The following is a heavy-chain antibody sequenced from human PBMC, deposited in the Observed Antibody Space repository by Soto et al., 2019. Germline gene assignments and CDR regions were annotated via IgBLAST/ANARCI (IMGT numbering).Heavy chain of an antibody. Sequence: PGGSLRLSCTASGFTFGDSSMSWFRQAPGKGLEWVGFIRAKAYSGTAEYAASVKGRFTISRDDSKSIAYLQMDSLKTEDTAVYYCARDLKMPRAFDIWGQGTMVTVSS. CDR2: IRAKAYSGTA. J-gene: IGHJ3*02. D-gene: IGHD2-2*01. CDR3: ARDLKMPRAFDI. V-gene: IGHV3-49*03. CDR1: GFTFGDSS.